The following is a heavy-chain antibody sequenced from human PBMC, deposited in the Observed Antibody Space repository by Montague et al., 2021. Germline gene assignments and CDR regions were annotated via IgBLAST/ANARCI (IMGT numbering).Heavy chain of an antibody. CDR1: GASISDYY. Sequence: SETLSLTCSVSGASISDYYWSWIRQPPGKGLEWIGYIYYSRRTNYSPSLKSRVTISVDPSKNQFSLKLSSVTAADTAFYYCAVTNPYYYYGMDVWGQGTTVTVSS. CDR3: AVTNPYYYYGMDV. CDR2: IYYSRRT. J-gene: IGHJ6*02. D-gene: IGHD1-14*01. V-gene: IGHV4-59*01.